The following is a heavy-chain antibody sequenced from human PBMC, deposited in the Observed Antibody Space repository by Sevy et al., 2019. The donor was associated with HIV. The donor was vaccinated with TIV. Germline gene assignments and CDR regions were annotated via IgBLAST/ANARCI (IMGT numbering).Heavy chain of an antibody. V-gene: IGHV3-48*02. CDR3: GRGSRKSSSITMVRGVMYWFDP. D-gene: IGHD3-10*01. J-gene: IGHJ5*02. Sequence: GGSLRLSCAASGFTFSSYSMNWVRQAPGKGLEWVSYISSSSSSIYYADSVKGRFTISRDNAKNSLYLQMNSLRDEDTAVYYCGRGSRKSSSITMVRGVMYWFDPWGQGTLVTVSS. CDR1: GFTFSSYS. CDR2: ISSSSSSI.